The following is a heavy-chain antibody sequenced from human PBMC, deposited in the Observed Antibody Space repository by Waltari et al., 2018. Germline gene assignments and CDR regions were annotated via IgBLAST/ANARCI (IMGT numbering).Heavy chain of an antibody. CDR1: GYTFTSYD. CDR3: ARAYWWMVHYYYGMDV. J-gene: IGHJ6*02. V-gene: IGHV1-8*01. CDR2: MNPNSGNT. Sequence: QVQLVQSGAEVKKPGASVKVSCKASGYTFTSYDINWVRPATGQGLEWMGWMNPNSGNTGYAQKFQGRVTMTRNTSISTAYMELSSLRSEDTAVYYCARAYWWMVHYYYGMDVWGQGTTVTVSS. D-gene: IGHD2-8*02.